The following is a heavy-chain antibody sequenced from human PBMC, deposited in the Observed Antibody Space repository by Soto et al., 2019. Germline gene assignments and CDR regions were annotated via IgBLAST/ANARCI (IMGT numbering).Heavy chain of an antibody. CDR3: ASQVVVVAATPEYYFDY. V-gene: IGHV4-31*03. D-gene: IGHD2-15*01. J-gene: IGHJ4*02. Sequence: QVQLQESGPGLVKPSQTLSLTCTVSGGSISSGGYYWSWIRQHPGKGLEWIGYIYYSGSTYYNPSLKSRVTLSVDTSKNQFSLKLSSVTAADTAVYYCASQVVVVAATPEYYFDYWGQGTLVTVSS. CDR1: GGSISSGGYY. CDR2: IYYSGST.